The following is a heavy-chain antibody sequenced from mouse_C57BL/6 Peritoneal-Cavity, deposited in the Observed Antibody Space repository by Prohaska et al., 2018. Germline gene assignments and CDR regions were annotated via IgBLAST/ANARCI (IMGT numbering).Heavy chain of an antibody. CDR3: MRYGNYWYFDV. D-gene: IGHD2-1*01. Sequence: EVQLLETGGGLVQPGGSRGLSCEGSGFTFSGFWMSWVRQTPGKTLEWIGDINSDGSAINYAPYIKDRFTIVRDNDKSTLYLQMSNVRSEDTATYFCMRYGNYWYFDVWGTGTTVTVSS. CDR2: INSDGSAI. V-gene: IGHV11-2*01. J-gene: IGHJ1*03. CDR1: GFTFSGFW.